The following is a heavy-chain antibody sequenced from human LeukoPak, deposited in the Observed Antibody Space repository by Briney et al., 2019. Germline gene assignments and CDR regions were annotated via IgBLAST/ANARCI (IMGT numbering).Heavy chain of an antibody. Sequence: GESLKISCKGSGYSFTSSWIGWVRQMPGKGLEWMGIIYPGDSDTRYSPSFQGQVTISADKSISTAYLQWSSLKASDTAMYYCARQTRLMITFGGVIAIGWFDPWGQGTLVTVSS. CDR1: GYSFTSSW. D-gene: IGHD3-16*02. J-gene: IGHJ5*02. V-gene: IGHV5-51*01. CDR2: IYPGDSDT. CDR3: ARQTRLMITFGGVIAIGWFDP.